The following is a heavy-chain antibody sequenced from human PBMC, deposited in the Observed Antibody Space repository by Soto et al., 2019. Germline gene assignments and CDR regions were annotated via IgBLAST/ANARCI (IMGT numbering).Heavy chain of an antibody. CDR1: GYTFTGYY. D-gene: IGHD3-22*01. J-gene: IGHJ4*02. V-gene: IGHV1-2*04. CDR2: INPSSGGT. Sequence: GASVKVSCKASGYTFTGYYMHWVRQAPGQGLEWMGWINPSSGGTNYAQKFQGWVTMTRDTSISTAYMELSRLRSDDTAVYYCARGGNYYDSSGYYPFYYFDYWGQGTLVTVSS. CDR3: ARGGNYYDSSGYYPFYYFDY.